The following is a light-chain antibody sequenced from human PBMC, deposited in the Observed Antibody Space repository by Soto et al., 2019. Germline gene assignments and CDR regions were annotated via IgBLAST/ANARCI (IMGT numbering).Light chain of an antibody. Sequence: EIVLTQSPDTLSVSPGDRATLSCRASQSVSSNLAWYQQKPGQTPRLLIYGASTRATSVPPRFSGSRSGTEFTLTISSLQSEDFAVYYCQQYYNWPPYTFGQGTKV. CDR3: QQYYNWPPYT. V-gene: IGKV3-15*01. J-gene: IGKJ2*01. CDR1: QSVSSN. CDR2: GAS.